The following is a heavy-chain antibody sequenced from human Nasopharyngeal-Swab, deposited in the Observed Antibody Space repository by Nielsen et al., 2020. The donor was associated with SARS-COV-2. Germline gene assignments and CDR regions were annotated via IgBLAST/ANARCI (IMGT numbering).Heavy chain of an antibody. V-gene: IGHV3-23*02. J-gene: IGHJ3*02. CDR3: AKKGQQWLANDAFDT. Sequence: GESLKISCATSGFTFRSYALGWVRQAPGKGLEWVSVISGSGVSTYYGDSVKGRFAISRDNSKNRLYLQMNSLKVEDTAIYYCAKKGQQWLANDAFDTWGQGTLVSISS. CDR2: ISGSGVST. CDR1: GFTFRSYA. D-gene: IGHD6-19*01.